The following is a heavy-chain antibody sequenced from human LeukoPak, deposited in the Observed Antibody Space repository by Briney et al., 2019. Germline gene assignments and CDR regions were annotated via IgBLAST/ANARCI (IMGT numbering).Heavy chain of an antibody. V-gene: IGHV3-23*01. CDR2: ISGSGGRT. Sequence: GGSLRLSCAASGFIFSTYGMNWVRQAPGKGLEWVSSISGSGGRTYSTDSVKGRFTISRDNSKNTLYLQMNSLRAEDTAVYYCAKETYGDYDFDYWGQGTLVTVSS. CDR3: AKETYGDYDFDY. CDR1: GFIFSTYG. J-gene: IGHJ4*02. D-gene: IGHD4-17*01.